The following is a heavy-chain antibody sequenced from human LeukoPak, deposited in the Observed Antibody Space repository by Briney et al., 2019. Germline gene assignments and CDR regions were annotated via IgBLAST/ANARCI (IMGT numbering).Heavy chain of an antibody. Sequence: GGSLRLSCAASGFTFSDDYMSWIRQAPGKGLEWVSYISSSGSTIYYADSVKGRFTISRDNAKNSLYLQMNSLRAEDTAVYYCARVREFYYFDYWGQGTLVTVSS. D-gene: IGHD2/OR15-2a*01. V-gene: IGHV3-11*01. CDR1: GFTFSDDY. CDR3: ARVREFYYFDY. J-gene: IGHJ4*02. CDR2: ISSSGSTI.